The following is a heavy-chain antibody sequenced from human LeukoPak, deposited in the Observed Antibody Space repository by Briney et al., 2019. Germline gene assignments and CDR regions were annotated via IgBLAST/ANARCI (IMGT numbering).Heavy chain of an antibody. CDR2: ISGSGGST. D-gene: IGHD3-22*01. V-gene: IGHV3-23*01. CDR1: GFTFSSYA. J-gene: IGHJ5*02. CDR3: AKYYYDSSGYNWFDP. Sequence: GGSLRLSCAASGFTFSSYAMSWVRQAPGKGLEWVPAISGSGGSTYYADSVKGRFTISRDNSKNTLYLQMNSLRAEDTAVYYCAKYYYDSSGYNWFDPWGQGTLVTVSS.